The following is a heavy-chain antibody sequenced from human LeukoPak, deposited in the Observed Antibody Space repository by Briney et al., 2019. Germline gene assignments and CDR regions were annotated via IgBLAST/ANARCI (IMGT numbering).Heavy chain of an antibody. CDR3: ARVLLVVVPAADYYYYYMDV. J-gene: IGHJ6*03. V-gene: IGHV1-18*01. CDR1: GYTFTSYG. CDR2: ISDYNGYT. Sequence: GAVQDSCKGAGYTFTSYGISWVGQAPAQGVEWMGWISDYNGYTNYAQKLQGRVTMTTDTSTSTAYMELRSLRSDDTAVYYCARVLLVVVPAADYYYYYMDVWGKGTTVTVSS. D-gene: IGHD2-2*01.